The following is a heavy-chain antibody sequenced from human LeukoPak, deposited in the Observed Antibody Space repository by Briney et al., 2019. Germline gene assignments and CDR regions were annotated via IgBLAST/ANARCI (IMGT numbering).Heavy chain of an antibody. CDR3: ARDFYYGSGRFDY. D-gene: IGHD3-10*01. CDR2: ISSGGSTI. V-gene: IGHV3-48*03. CDR1: RFPFSVYE. J-gene: IGHJ4*02. Sequence: GGSLRLSCAVSRFPFSVYEMNWVRQAPGKGLEWVSYISSGGSTIYYADSVKGRFTISRDNAKNSLYLQMNSLRAEDTAIYYCARDFYYGSGRFDYWGQGTLVTVSS.